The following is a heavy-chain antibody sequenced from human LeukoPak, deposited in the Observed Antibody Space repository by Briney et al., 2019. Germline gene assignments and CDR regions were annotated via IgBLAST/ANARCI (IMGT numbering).Heavy chain of an antibody. Sequence: PSETLSFTCAVYGGSFSGYYWSWIRQPAGKGLEWIGRIYTSGSTNYNPSLKSRVTMSVDTSKNQFSLKLGSATAADTAVYYCARSYYYDSSGSQTFFDYWGQGTLVTVSS. CDR2: IYTSGST. V-gene: IGHV4-59*10. D-gene: IGHD3-22*01. CDR3: ARSYYYDSSGSQTFFDY. J-gene: IGHJ4*02. CDR1: GGSFSGYY.